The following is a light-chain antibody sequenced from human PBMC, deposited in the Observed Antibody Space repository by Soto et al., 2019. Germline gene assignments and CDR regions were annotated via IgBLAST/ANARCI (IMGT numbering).Light chain of an antibody. CDR3: QQFNDYPIT. V-gene: IGKV1-9*01. CDR2: AAS. CDR1: QGISSY. J-gene: IGKJ5*01. Sequence: DIQLTQSPSFLSASVGDRVTITCRASQGISSYLAWYQQKPGKAPKLLMYAASTLQRGVPSRFSGSGSGTEITLAISSLQPEDFATYYCQQFNDYPITFGQGTRLEIK.